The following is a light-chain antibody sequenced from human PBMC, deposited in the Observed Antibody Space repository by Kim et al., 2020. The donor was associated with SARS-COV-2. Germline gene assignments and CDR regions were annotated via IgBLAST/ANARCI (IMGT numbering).Light chain of an antibody. CDR2: DAS. Sequence: LSPGERATLSCRASQSIGSRLAWYQQKPGQVPRLLIYDASNRATGFPARFSASGSGTDFTLTISSLEPEDFAVYYCQQSGNWPLTFGGGTKVDIK. J-gene: IGKJ4*01. CDR3: QQSGNWPLT. CDR1: QSIGSR. V-gene: IGKV3-11*01.